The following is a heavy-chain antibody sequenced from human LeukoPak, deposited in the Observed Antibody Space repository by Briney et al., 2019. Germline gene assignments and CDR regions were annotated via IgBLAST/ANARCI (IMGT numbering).Heavy chain of an antibody. Sequence: PGGSLRLSCAASGFTFSSYAMSWVRQAPGKGLEWVSAISGSGGSTYYADSVKGRFTISRDNSKNTLYLQMNSLRAEDTAVYYCAKERVPSSSSWYKGPSFDYWGQGTLVTVSS. J-gene: IGHJ4*02. CDR1: GFTFSSYA. D-gene: IGHD6-13*01. CDR3: AKERVPSSSSWYKGPSFDY. CDR2: ISGSGGST. V-gene: IGHV3-23*01.